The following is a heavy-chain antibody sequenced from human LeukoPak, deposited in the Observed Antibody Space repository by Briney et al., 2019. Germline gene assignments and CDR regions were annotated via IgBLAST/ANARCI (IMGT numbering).Heavy chain of an antibody. D-gene: IGHD3-3*01. CDR2: IYTSGIT. V-gene: IGHV4-61*02. J-gene: IGHJ4*02. CDR1: GGSITSSSYY. Sequence: SETLSLTCTVSGGSITSSSYYWSWIRQPAGKGLEWIGRIYTSGITSYNPSLKSRVTISVDTSKNQLSLRLSSVTAVDTAVYYCAREGSRDFWSGPVYYFDYWGQGTLVTVSS. CDR3: AREGSRDFWSGPVYYFDY.